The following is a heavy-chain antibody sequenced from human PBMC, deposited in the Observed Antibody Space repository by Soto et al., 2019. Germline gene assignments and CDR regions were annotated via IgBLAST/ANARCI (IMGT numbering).Heavy chain of an antibody. CDR1: GFTFSAHY. V-gene: IGHV3-72*01. Sequence: EVQLVESGGGLVQPGGSLRLSCAASGFTFSAHYMDWVRQAPGKGLEWVGRIKNKANSYTTEYAASVQGRFTISRKDSQNSLYLQMNSLTTEETAVYYCARVSLVGPSGGRYFDYWGQGSQVAVSS. J-gene: IGHJ4*02. CDR2: IKNKANSYTT. CDR3: ARVSLVGPSGGRYFDY. D-gene: IGHD1-26*01.